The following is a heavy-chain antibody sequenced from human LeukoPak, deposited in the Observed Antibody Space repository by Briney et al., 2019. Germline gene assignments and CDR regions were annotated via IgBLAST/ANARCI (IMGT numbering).Heavy chain of an antibody. CDR2: ISGSGGST. V-gene: IGHV3-23*01. Sequence: GGSLRLSCAASGFTFSSYAMSWVRQAPGKGLEWVSAISGSGGSTYYADSVKGRFTISRDNSKNTLYLQMNSLRVEDTAVYYCARDNGISIFGVVNYWGQGTLVTVSS. CDR3: ARDNGISIFGVVNY. CDR1: GFTFSSYA. J-gene: IGHJ4*02. D-gene: IGHD3-3*01.